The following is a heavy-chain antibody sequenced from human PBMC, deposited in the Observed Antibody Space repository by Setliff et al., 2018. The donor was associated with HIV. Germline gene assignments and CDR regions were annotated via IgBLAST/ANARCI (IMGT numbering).Heavy chain of an antibody. CDR3: AREFSSSSFDQ. CDR1: GGSISSGSHY. CDR2: IYYNGTT. Sequence: PSETLSLTCSVSGGSISSGSHYWGWIRQAPGKGLEWIGNIYYNGTTFYNPSLKSRVSISVDTSRNEFSLKLTSVTAADTAVYYCAREFSSSSFDQWGQGTLVTVSS. J-gene: IGHJ4*02. V-gene: IGHV4-39*02. D-gene: IGHD6-6*01.